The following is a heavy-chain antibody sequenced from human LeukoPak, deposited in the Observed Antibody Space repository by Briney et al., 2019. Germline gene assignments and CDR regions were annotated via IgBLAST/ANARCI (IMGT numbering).Heavy chain of an antibody. V-gene: IGHV3-48*01. CDR2: ISSSSSTI. CDR3: ARDLNILFDY. Sequence: GGSLRLSCAASGFTFSTYWMNWVRQAPGKGLEWVSYISSSSSTIYYADSVKGRFTISRDNAKDSLYLQMNSLRAEDTAVYYCARDLNILFDYWGQGTLVTVSS. J-gene: IGHJ4*02. CDR1: GFTFSTYW. D-gene: IGHD3-9*01.